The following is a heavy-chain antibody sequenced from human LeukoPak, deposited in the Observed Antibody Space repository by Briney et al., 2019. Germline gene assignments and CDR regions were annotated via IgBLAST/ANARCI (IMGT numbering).Heavy chain of an antibody. Sequence: SVKVSCKASGRTFSSYAISWVRQAPGQGLEWMGGIIPIFGTANYAQKFQGRVTITTDESTSTAYMELSSLRSEDTAVYYCARGGIAARMYYFDYWGQGTLVTVSS. CDR2: IIPIFGTA. D-gene: IGHD6-6*01. CDR3: ARGGIAARMYYFDY. J-gene: IGHJ4*02. V-gene: IGHV1-69*05. CDR1: GRTFSSYA.